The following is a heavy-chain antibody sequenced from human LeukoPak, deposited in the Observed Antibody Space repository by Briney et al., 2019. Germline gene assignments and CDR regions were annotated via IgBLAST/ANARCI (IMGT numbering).Heavy chain of an antibody. D-gene: IGHD3-10*01. CDR2: ISYDGSNK. J-gene: IGHJ6*03. V-gene: IGHV3-30*04. CDR3: ARDFITMVRGVIRDYYYYMDV. Sequence: GGSLRLSCAASGFTFSSYAMHWVRQAPGKGLEWVAVISYDGSNKYYADSVKGRFTISRDNSKNTLYLQMNSLRAEDTAVYYCARDFITMVRGVIRDYYYYMDVWGKGTTVTVSS. CDR1: GFTFSSYA.